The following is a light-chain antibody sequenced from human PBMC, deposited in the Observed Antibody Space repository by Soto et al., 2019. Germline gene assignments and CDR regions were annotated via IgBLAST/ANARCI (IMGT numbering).Light chain of an antibody. Sequence: QSVLTQPPSASGTPGQTISISCSGSTSNIGSNYVYWYQQLPGTAPKLLIYSNNERPSGVPDRFSGSKSGTSASLAISGLRSEDEADYYCASWDDSLRGLVFGGGTNLTVL. V-gene: IGLV1-47*02. J-gene: IGLJ2*01. CDR2: SNN. CDR1: TSNIGSNY. CDR3: ASWDDSLRGLV.